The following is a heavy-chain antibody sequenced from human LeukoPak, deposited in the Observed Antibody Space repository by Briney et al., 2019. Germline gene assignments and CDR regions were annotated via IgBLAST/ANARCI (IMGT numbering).Heavy chain of an antibody. D-gene: IGHD5-12*01. CDR1: GYTLTELS. J-gene: IGHJ4*02. Sequence: ASVKVSCKVSGYTLTELSMHWVRQAPGKGLEWMGGFDPEDGETIYAQKFQGRVTMTEDTSTDTAYMELSSLRSEDTAVYYCATGLSGLRGGKMLDYWGQGTLVTVSS. CDR2: FDPEDGET. CDR3: ATGLSGLRGGKMLDY. V-gene: IGHV1-24*01.